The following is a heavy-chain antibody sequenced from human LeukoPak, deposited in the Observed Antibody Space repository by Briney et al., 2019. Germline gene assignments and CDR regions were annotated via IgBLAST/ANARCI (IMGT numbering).Heavy chain of an antibody. CDR2: IHTSGST. J-gene: IGHJ4*02. Sequence: SETLSLTCTVSGGSIGSYHWSWIRQPAGKGLERIGQIHTSGSTNYNPPLKSRVSMSIDTTEDQVSLTIRSVTAADTAFYYCARRDISSGWSVDYWGQGTLVTVSS. V-gene: IGHV4-4*07. CDR3: ARRDISSGWSVDY. D-gene: IGHD6-19*01. CDR1: GGSIGSYH.